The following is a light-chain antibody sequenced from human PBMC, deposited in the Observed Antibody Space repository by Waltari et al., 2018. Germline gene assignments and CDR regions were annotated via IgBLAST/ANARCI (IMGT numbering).Light chain of an antibody. CDR3: QQSYSTPLT. V-gene: IGKV1-39*01. CDR1: QSISSY. Sequence: DIQMTQSPSSLSASVGDSVTITCLASQSISSYLHWYQQKPGKAPKLLIYAASSLQSGVPSRFSGSGSGTDFTLTISSLQPEDFATYYCQQSYSTPLTFGGGTKVEIK. CDR2: AAS. J-gene: IGKJ4*01.